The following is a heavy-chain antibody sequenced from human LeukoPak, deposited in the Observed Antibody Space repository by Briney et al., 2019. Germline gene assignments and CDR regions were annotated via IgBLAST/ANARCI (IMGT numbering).Heavy chain of an antibody. CDR1: GFSFSSYD. D-gene: IGHD4-17*01. CDR2: FHTDGGA. Sequence: GGSLRLSCAASGFSFSSYDMHWVRQAPGEGLEWVSAFHTDGGAYYLDSVKGRFTVSREDARNSLYLQMNALKAGATAVYYCARGSGPGVTTIDSWGQGTLVIVSS. J-gene: IGHJ4*02. CDR3: ARGSGPGVTTIDS. V-gene: IGHV3-13*01.